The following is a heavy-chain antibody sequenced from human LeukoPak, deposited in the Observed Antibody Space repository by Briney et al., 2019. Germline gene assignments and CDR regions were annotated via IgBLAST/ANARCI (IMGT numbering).Heavy chain of an antibody. CDR3: ARDNGYSSGWYGYGAFDI. V-gene: IGHV4-38-2*02. J-gene: IGHJ3*02. CDR2: IYHSGST. CDR1: GYSISSGYY. Sequence: SETLSLTCTVSGYSISSGYYWGWIRQPPGKGLEWIGSIYHSGSTYYNPSLKSRVPISVDTSKNQFSLKLSSVTAADTAMYYCARDNGYSSGWYGYGAFDIWGQGTMVTVSS. D-gene: IGHD6-19*01.